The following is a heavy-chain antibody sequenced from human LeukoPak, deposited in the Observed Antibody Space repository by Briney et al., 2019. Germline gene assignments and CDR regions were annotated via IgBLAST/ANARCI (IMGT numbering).Heavy chain of an antibody. CDR3: ARDGGGSPDY. Sequence: GGSLRLSCAASGFTFSNYAMHWVRQAPGKGLEYVSAIRDNGGSTYYVNSVKGRFTISRDNSKNTLYLQMGSLRAEDMAVYYCARDGGGSPDYWGQGTLVTVSS. D-gene: IGHD1-26*01. J-gene: IGHJ4*02. CDR1: GFTFSNYA. V-gene: IGHV3-64*01. CDR2: IRDNGGST.